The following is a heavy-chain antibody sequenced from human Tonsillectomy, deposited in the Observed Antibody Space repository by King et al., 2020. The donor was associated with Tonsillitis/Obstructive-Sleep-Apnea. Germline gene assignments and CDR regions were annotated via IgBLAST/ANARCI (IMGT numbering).Heavy chain of an antibody. V-gene: IGHV4-39*01. J-gene: IGHJ4*02. CDR1: GGSISNNNYY. CDR2: IYYSGTT. Sequence: QLQESGPELVKPSEALSLTCTVSGGSISNNNYYWAWIRQPPGKGLEWIGTIYYSGTTYYNPSLKSRLTISVDTSKNQFSLKLSSVTAADTAVYYCARRHYFDSSNFDFWGQGALVTVSS. CDR3: ARRHYFDSSNFDF. D-gene: IGHD3-22*01.